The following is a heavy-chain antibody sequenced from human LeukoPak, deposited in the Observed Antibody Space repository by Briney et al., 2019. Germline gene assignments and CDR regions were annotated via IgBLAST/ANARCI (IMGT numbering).Heavy chain of an antibody. D-gene: IGHD1-26*01. Sequence: GASVKVSCKASGHTFTSYAMHWVRQAPGQRLEWMGWINAGNGNTKYSQKFQGRVTITRDTSASTAYMELSSLRSEDTAVYYCAREEPFYYYYGMDVWGQGTTVTVSS. J-gene: IGHJ6*02. CDR1: GHTFTSYA. V-gene: IGHV1-3*01. CDR3: AREEPFYYYYGMDV. CDR2: INAGNGNT.